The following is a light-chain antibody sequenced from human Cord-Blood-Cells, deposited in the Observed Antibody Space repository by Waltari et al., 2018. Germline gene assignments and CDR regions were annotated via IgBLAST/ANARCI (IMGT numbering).Light chain of an antibody. CDR2: GAS. CDR3: QQYGSSPPT. J-gene: IGKJ2*01. V-gene: IGKV3-20*01. CDR1: QSVSSSY. Sequence: DIVLTQSPGTLSLSPWERAALSCRASQSVSSSYLAWYQQKPGQAPRLLIYGASSRATGIPDRFSGSGSGTDFTLTISRLEPEDFAVYYCQQYGSSPPTFGQGTKLEIK.